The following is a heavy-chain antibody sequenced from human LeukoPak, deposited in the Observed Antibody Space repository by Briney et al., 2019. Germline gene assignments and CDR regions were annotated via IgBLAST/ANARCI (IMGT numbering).Heavy chain of an antibody. CDR1: GFTFSNAW. CDR3: TTVGVRCSSTSCLYYDFWSGYYDLDY. Sequence: GGSLRLSCAASGFTFSNAWMSWVRQAPGKGLEWVGRIKSKTDGGTTDYAAPVKGRFTISRDDSKNTLYLQMNSLKTEDTAVYYCTTVGVRCSSTSCLYYDFWSGYYDLDYWGQGTLVTVSS. D-gene: IGHD3-3*01. J-gene: IGHJ4*02. CDR2: IKSKTDGGTT. V-gene: IGHV3-15*01.